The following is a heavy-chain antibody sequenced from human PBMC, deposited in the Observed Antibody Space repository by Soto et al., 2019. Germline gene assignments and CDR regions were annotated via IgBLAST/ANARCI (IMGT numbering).Heavy chain of an antibody. CDR3: AKSPSRAPYGMDG. V-gene: IGHV3-23*01. D-gene: IGHD6-6*01. CDR2: ISGSVDST. Sequence: EVQLLESGGGLVQPGGSLRLSCAASGFPFSMYAMTWVRQAPGKGLEWVSAISGSVDSTYYADSVKGRFTISRDNAKKTVYLEMNSPRVEDTAVYHCAKSPSRAPYGMDGWAQGTTVTVSS. CDR1: GFPFSMYA. J-gene: IGHJ6*02.